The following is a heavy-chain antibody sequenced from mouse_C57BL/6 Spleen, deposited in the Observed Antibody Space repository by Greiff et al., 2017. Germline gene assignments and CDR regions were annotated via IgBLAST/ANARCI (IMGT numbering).Heavy chain of an antibody. CDR3: AKRGYFYAMDY. CDR2: IWGGGST. Sequence: VKLMESGPGLVAPSPTVSITCTASGFSLTSYGVDWVRQPPGKGLEWLGVIWGGGSTNYKSARISRLSISKDNSKSQVVLKMNRLQTDDTAMYYCAKRGYFYAMDYWGQGTSVTVSS. V-gene: IGHV2-9*01. D-gene: IGHD2-3*01. J-gene: IGHJ4*01. CDR1: GFSLTSYG.